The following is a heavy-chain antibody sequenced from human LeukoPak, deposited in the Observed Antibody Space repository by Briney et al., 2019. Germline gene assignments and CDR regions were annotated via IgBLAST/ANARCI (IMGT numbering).Heavy chain of an antibody. J-gene: IGHJ4*02. Sequence: PSETLSLTCTVSGGSISSGSYYWSWIRQPAGKGLEWIGRIYTSGSTNYNPSLKSRVTISVDTSKNQFSLKLSSVTAADTAVYYCAREPTPVPHFDYWGQGTLVTVSS. V-gene: IGHV4-61*02. CDR2: IYTSGST. CDR3: AREPTPVPHFDY. CDR1: GGSISSGSYY.